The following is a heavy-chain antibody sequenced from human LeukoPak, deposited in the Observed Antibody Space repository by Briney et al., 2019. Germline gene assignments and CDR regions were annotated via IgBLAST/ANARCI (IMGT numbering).Heavy chain of an antibody. Sequence: GGSLRLSCAASGFTFSNYEMHWVRLVLGKGLEWVSAIGIAGNTFYAGSVKGRFTISRKNAKNSFHLQMNSLGAGDTAVYYCAREGSLSSSDAFDIWGQGTMVTASS. D-gene: IGHD6-6*01. CDR1: GFTFSNYE. V-gene: IGHV3-13*01. J-gene: IGHJ3*02. CDR2: IGIAGNT. CDR3: AREGSLSSSDAFDI.